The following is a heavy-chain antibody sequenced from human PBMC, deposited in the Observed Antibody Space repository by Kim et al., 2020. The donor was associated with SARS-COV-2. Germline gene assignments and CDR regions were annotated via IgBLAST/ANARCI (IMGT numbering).Heavy chain of an antibody. V-gene: IGHV3-53*01. J-gene: IGHJ4*02. Sequence: DSVTGRFTISRDDSKNTLYLQMNSLRAEDTAVYYCASGGYSGYDHTQFDYWGQGTLVTVSS. D-gene: IGHD5-12*01. CDR3: ASGGYSGYDHTQFDY.